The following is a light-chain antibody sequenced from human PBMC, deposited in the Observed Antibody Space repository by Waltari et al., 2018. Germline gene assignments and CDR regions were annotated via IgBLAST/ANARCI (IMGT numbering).Light chain of an antibody. V-gene: IGKV1-5*03. CDR1: QSVGTW. Sequence: IQMTQSPYTLSASVGDRVTISCRASQSVGTWLAWYQQKPGKAPKLLIYMASSLESGVPSRFSGSGSGTEFTLTISGLQPDDFATYFCQQYSSFSTFGQGAKV. CDR2: MAS. CDR3: QQYSSFST. J-gene: IGKJ2*01.